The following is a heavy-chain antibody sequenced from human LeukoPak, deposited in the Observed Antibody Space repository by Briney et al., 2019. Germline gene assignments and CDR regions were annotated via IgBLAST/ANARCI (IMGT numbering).Heavy chain of an antibody. J-gene: IGHJ4*02. V-gene: IGHV3-23*01. CDR1: GFTFSSYA. D-gene: IGHD4-17*01. Sequence: PGGSLRLSCAASGFTFSSYAMSWVRQAPGKGLEWVSAISGSGGSTYYADSVKGRFTISIDNSKNTLYLQMNSLRAEDTAVYYCSGRYGDTVTGYWGQGTLVTVSS. CDR3: SGRYGDTVTGY. CDR2: ISGSGGST.